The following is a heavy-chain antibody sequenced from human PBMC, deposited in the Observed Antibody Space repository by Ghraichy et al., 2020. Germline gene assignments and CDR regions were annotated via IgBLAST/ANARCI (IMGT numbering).Heavy chain of an antibody. Sequence: SETLSLTCTVSGGSISSSNYYWGWIRQPPGKGLEWIGSIYYSGSTYYNPSLKSRVTISVDTSKNQFSLKLSSVTAADTAVYYCARQEGYEQHAGEFDPWGQGTLVTVSS. D-gene: IGHD6-13*01. J-gene: IGHJ5*02. V-gene: IGHV4-39*01. CDR3: ARQEGYEQHAGEFDP. CDR2: IYYSGST. CDR1: GGSISSSNYY.